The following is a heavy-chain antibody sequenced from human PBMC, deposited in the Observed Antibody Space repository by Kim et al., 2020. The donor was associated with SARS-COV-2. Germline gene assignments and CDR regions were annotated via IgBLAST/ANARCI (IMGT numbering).Heavy chain of an antibody. CDR2: ISWNSGSI. Sequence: GGSLRLSCAASGFTFGDYAMHWVRQAPGKGLEWVSGISWNSGSIGYADSVKGRFTISRDNAKNSLYLQMNSLRAEDTALYYCAKDLIEPGVVPAADNYYYYYYGMDVWGQGTTVTVSS. V-gene: IGHV3-9*01. D-gene: IGHD2-2*01. J-gene: IGHJ6*02. CDR3: AKDLIEPGVVPAADNYYYYYYGMDV. CDR1: GFTFGDYA.